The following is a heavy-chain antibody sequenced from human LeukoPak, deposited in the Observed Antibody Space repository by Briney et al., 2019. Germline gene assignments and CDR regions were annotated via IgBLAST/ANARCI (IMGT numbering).Heavy chain of an antibody. J-gene: IGHJ5*02. CDR1: GGSFSGYY. CDR3: VREGKYGSGNNWFDP. D-gene: IGHD3-10*01. CDR2: INHSGST. Sequence: PSETLSLTCAVYGGSFSGYYWSWIGQPPGKGLEWIGEINHSGSTNYNPSLKSRVTISVDTSKNQFSLKLSSVTAADTAVYYCVREGKYGSGNNWFDPWGQGTLVTVSS. V-gene: IGHV4-34*01.